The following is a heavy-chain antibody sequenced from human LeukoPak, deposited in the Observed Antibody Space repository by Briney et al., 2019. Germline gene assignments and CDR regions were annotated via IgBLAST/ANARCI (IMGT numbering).Heavy chain of an antibody. CDR2: ISDSGGST. CDR3: ATGAYFKN. V-gene: IGHV3-23*01. J-gene: IGHJ4*02. Sequence: GGSLRLSCAASGFTFSSYGMTWVRQAPGKGLEWVSTISDSGGSTYYAGSVKGRFTISRDNSENTLYLQMNSLRAEDTAIYYCATGAYFKNWGQGTLVTVSS. CDR1: GFTFSSYG.